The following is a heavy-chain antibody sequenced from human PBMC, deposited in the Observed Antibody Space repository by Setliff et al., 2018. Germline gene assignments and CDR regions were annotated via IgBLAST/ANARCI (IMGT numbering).Heavy chain of an antibody. V-gene: IGHV4-34*01. CDR1: GGTFTYYY. Sequence: SETLSLTCAASGGTFTYYYWTWIRQSPAKGLEWIGEITHTGTTGSTKYNPSLKSRVTISVDTSENQFSLKLSSVTAADTAVYYCARKRSSSSWYGDYFDYWGQGTLVTVSS. J-gene: IGHJ4*02. CDR2: ITHTGTTGST. CDR3: ARKRSSSSWYGDYFDY. D-gene: IGHD6-13*01.